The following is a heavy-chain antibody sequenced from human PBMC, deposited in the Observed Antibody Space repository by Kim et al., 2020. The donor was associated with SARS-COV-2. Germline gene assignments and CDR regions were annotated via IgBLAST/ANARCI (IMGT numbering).Heavy chain of an antibody. J-gene: IGHJ6*02. CDR1: GGTFSSYA. CDR2: IIPIFGTA. Sequence: SVKVSCKASGGTFSSYAISWVRQAPGQGLEWMGGIIPIFGTANYAQKFQGRVTITADESTSTAYMELSSLRSEDTAVYYCARDQQYYDILTGYSYGMDVWGQGTTVTVSS. CDR3: ARDQQYYDILTGYSYGMDV. V-gene: IGHV1-69*13. D-gene: IGHD3-9*01.